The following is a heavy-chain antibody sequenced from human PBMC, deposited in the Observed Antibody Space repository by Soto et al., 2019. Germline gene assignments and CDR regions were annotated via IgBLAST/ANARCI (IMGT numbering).Heavy chain of an antibody. CDR1: GGSISSGGCY. CDR2: IYYSGST. V-gene: IGHV4-31*03. J-gene: IGHJ5*02. Sequence: TLSLTCTVSGGSISSGGCYWSWIRQHPGKGLEWIGYIYYSGSTYYNPSLKSRVTISVDTSKNQFSLKLSSVTAADTAVYYCARGSGVVPAAAWGQGTLVTVSS. D-gene: IGHD2-2*01. CDR3: ARGSGVVPAAA.